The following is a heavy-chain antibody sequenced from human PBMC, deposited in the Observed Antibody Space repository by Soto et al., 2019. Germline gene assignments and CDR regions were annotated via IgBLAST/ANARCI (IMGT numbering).Heavy chain of an antibody. Sequence: VGSLRLSCAASGFTLSNYGRHWVRQAPGKGLDWVAVMWSDGSTTFYTDSVKGGFTLSGENSKNTLYLQMDIPRAEETAVYYGARAPDVIVVSSSPGSFDPSGPGTMVTVYS. J-gene: IGHJ5*02. D-gene: IGHD2-2*01. CDR2: MWSDGSTT. CDR1: GFTLSNYG. V-gene: IGHV3-33*01. CDR3: ARAPDVIVVSSSPGSFDP.